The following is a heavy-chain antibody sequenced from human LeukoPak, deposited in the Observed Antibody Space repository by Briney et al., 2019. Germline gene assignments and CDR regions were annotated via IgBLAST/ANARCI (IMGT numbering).Heavy chain of an antibody. D-gene: IGHD3-22*01. J-gene: IGHJ4*02. CDR3: ATAGYYDSSGYNKIDY. V-gene: IGHV1-24*01. CDR1: GYTLTELS. CDR2: FDPEDGET. Sequence: ASVKVSCRVSGYTLTELSMHWVRQAPGEGLEWMGGFDPEDGETIYAQKFQGRVTMTEDTSTDTAYMELSSLRSEDTAVYYCATAGYYDSSGYNKIDYWGQGTLVTVSS.